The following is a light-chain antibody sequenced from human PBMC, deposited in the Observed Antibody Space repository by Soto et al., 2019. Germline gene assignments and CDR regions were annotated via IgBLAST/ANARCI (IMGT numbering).Light chain of an antibody. CDR3: NSYTTSSTYV. CDR2: DVS. CDR1: SSDVGAYNY. Sequence: ALTQPASVSGSPGQSIAISCTGTSSDVGAYNYVSWYQQHPGKAPKLMIYDVSNRPSGVSNRFSGSKSGNTASLTISGLQAEDEADYYCNSYTTSSTYVFGTGTKLTVL. J-gene: IGLJ1*01. V-gene: IGLV2-14*03.